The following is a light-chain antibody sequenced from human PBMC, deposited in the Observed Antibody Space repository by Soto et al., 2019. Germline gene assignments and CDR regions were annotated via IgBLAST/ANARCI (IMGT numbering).Light chain of an antibody. J-gene: IGLJ2*01. Sequence: QSVLTQPPSVSGAPGQRVTISCTGSSSNIGAGYDVHWYQQLPGTAPKLLIYGNSNRPSGVPDRFSGSKSGTSASLAITGLQAEDEADSYCQSYDSSLSAHVVFGGGTQLTVL. V-gene: IGLV1-40*01. CDR3: QSYDSSLSAHVV. CDR1: SSNIGAGYD. CDR2: GNS.